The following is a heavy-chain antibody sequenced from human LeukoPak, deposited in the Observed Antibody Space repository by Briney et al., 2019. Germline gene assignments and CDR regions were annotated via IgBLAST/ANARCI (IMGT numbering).Heavy chain of an antibody. CDR2: ISQSGTT. D-gene: IGHD1-26*01. CDR3: ATREHHPQRPPGDY. J-gene: IGHJ4*02. V-gene: IGHV4-39*01. Sequence: SETLSLTCTVSGGSVTLTDYYWGWIRLPPGEGLEWIATISQSGTTYFNPALQSRVSISLDKAKNQFSLSLKSVTAADTAVYYCATREHHPQRPPGDYWGPGTLVTVSS. CDR1: GGSVTLTDYY.